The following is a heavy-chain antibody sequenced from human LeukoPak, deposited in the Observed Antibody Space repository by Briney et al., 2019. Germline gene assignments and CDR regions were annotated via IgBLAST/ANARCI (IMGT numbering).Heavy chain of an antibody. CDR1: GYTFTGYY. V-gene: IGHV1-2*02. CDR3: ARGGNYYDSSGYYEQYNWFDP. CDR2: INPNSGGT. D-gene: IGHD3-22*01. J-gene: IGHJ5*02. Sequence: ASVKVSCKASGYTFTGYYMHWVRQAPGQGLEWMGWINPNSGGTNYAQKFQGRVTMTRDTSISTAYMELSRLRSDDTAVYYCARGGNYYDSSGYYEQYNWFDPWGQGTLVTVSS.